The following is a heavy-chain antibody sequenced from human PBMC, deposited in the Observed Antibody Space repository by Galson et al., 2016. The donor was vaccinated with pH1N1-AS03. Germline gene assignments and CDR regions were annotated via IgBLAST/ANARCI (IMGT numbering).Heavy chain of an antibody. J-gene: IGHJ4*02. V-gene: IGHV3-7*01. CDR1: GFTFSRSW. D-gene: IGHD6-6*01. CDR2: INRDGSQK. CDR3: AKDSSSNEQGY. Sequence: SLRLSCAASGFTFSRSWMSWVRQAPGKGLEWVANINRDGSQKNYVDSVKGRFTISSDNAKSSLNLQMNSLRAEDTAIYYCAKDSSSNEQGYWGPGTLVTVSS.